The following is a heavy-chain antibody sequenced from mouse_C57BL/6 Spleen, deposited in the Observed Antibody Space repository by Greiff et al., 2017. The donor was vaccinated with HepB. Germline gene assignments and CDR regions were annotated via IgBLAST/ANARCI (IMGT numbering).Heavy chain of an antibody. Sequence: VQLQQSGPELVKPGASVKMSCKASGYTFTDYNMHWVKQSHGKSLEWIGYINPNNGGTSYNQKFKGKATLTVNKSSSTAYMELRSLTSEDSAVYYCARWGTTVVVPGYWGQGTTLTVSS. V-gene: IGHV1-22*01. CDR3: ARWGTTVVVPGY. CDR2: INPNNGGT. D-gene: IGHD1-1*01. J-gene: IGHJ2*01. CDR1: GYTFTDYN.